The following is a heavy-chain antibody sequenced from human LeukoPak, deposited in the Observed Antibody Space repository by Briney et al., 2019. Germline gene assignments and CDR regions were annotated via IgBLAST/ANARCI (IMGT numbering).Heavy chain of an antibody. D-gene: IGHD6-13*01. CDR1: GFTFSSYA. Sequence: GGSLRLSCAASGFTFSSYAMSWVRQAPGKGLEWVSAISGSGGSTYYADSVKGRFTISRDNSKNTPYLQMNSLRAEDTAVYYCASEIAAAGAFDPWGQGTLVTVSS. CDR2: ISGSGGST. CDR3: ASEIAAAGAFDP. J-gene: IGHJ5*02. V-gene: IGHV3-23*01.